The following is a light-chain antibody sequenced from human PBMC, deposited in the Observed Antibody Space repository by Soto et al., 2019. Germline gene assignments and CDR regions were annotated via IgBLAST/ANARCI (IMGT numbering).Light chain of an antibody. CDR3: SSYTSSSNIV. J-gene: IGLJ1*01. Sequence: QSVLTQPASVSGSPGQSITISCTGTSSDVGGYNYVSWYQQHPGKAPKLMIYEVSNRPSGVSNRFSGSKSGNTASLTISGLQAEDEADYYCSSYTSSSNIVFGTGTKLTVL. CDR2: EVS. CDR1: SSDVGGYNY. V-gene: IGLV2-14*01.